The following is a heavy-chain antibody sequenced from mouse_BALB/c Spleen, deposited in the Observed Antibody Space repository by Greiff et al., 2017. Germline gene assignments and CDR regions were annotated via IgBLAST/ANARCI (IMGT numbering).Heavy chain of an antibody. J-gene: IGHJ4*01. CDR3: SRYRRSNDAMDY. D-gene: IGHD2-5*01. CDR1: GFTFSSYT. Sequence: EVQLVESGGGLVKPGGSLKLSCAASGFTFSSYTMSWVRQTPEKRLEWVATISSGGGNTYYPDSVKGRFTISRDNAKNNLYLQMSSLKSEDTALYYCSRYRRSNDAMDYWGQGTSVTVSS. CDR2: ISSGGGNT. V-gene: IGHV5-9*03.